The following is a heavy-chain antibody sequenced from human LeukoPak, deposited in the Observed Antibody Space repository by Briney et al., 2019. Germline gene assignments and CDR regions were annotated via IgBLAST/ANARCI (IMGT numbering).Heavy chain of an antibody. CDR1: GGSISSSSYY. CDR3: AELDCSSTSCPFDY. D-gene: IGHD2-2*01. CDR2: IYYSGST. J-gene: IGHJ4*02. Sequence: SETLSLTCTVSGGSISSSSYYWSWIRQPPGEGLEWIGYIYYSGSTNYNPSLKSRVTISVDTSKNQFSLKLSSVTAADTAVYYCAELDCSSTSCPFDYWGQGTLVTVSS. V-gene: IGHV4-61*05.